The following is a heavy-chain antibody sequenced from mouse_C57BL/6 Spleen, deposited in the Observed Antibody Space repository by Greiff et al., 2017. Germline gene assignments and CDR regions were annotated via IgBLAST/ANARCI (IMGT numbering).Heavy chain of an antibody. J-gene: IGHJ3*01. D-gene: IGHD2-1*01. CDR3: AREDYGNFAWFAY. CDR1: GYTFTDHT. V-gene: IGHV1-78*01. CDR2: IYPRDGST. Sequence: QVQLQQSDAELVKPGASVKISCKVSGYTFTDHTIHWMKQRPEQGLEWIGFIYPRDGSTKYNEKFKGKATLTADKSSSTAYMQLNSLTSEDSAVFFCAREDYGNFAWFAYWGQGTLVTVSA.